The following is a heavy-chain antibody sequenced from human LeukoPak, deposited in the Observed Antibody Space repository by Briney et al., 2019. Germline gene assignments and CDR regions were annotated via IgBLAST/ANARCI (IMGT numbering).Heavy chain of an antibody. CDR1: GITLSRYS. D-gene: IGHD3-22*01. CDR3: AKDLYYDGNDWDY. V-gene: IGHV3-30*02. J-gene: IGHJ4*02. Sequence: GGFLRLSCAASGITLSRYSMHWVRQAPGKGLEWVSFIRFDGKNQYYGDFVKGRFTISRDNAKNILYLQMNSLRPDDTAVYYCAKDLYYDGNDWDYWGQGTLVTVSS. CDR2: IRFDGKNQ.